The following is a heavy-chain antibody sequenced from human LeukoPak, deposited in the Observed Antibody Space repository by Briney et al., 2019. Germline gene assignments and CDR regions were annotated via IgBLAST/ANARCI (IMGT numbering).Heavy chain of an antibody. J-gene: IGHJ6*02. D-gene: IGHD2-15*01. Sequence: PGGSLRLSCAASGFXFSSYEMNWVRQAPGKGLEWVSYISSSGSTIYYADSVKGRFTISRDNAKNSLYLQMNSLRAEDTAVYYCARAEEGYCSGGSCYYYYDMDVWGQGTTVTVSS. CDR2: ISSSGSTI. CDR3: ARAEEGYCSGGSCYYYYDMDV. V-gene: IGHV3-48*03. CDR1: GFXFSSYE.